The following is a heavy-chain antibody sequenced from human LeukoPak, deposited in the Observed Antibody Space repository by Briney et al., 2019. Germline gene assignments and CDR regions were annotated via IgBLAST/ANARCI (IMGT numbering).Heavy chain of an antibody. CDR3: AKPVGQQPYYYGMDV. D-gene: IGHD1-14*01. CDR1: GGSLSSYY. V-gene: IGHV4-59*01. CDR2: IYYSGST. Sequence: SETLSLTCTVSGGSLSSYYWSWIRQPPGKGLEWIGYIYYSGSTNYNPSLKSRVTISVDTSKNQFSLKLSSVTAADTAVYYCAKPVGQQPYYYGMDVRGQGTTVTVSS. J-gene: IGHJ6*02.